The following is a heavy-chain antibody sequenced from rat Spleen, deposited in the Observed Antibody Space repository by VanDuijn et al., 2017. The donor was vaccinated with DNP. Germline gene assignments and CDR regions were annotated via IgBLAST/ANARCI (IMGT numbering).Heavy chain of an antibody. CDR1: GFSFSDYN. CDR2: SIYDGSRT. Sequence: EVQLVESGGGLVQPGRSLKLSCAASGFSFSDYNMAWVRQAPKKGLQWVATSIYDGSRTYYRDSVKGRFTISRDNAKSSLYLQMNSLRSEDMATYYCVRWDYGIYGFDYWGQGVMVTVSS. V-gene: IGHV5S10*01. J-gene: IGHJ2*01. CDR3: VRWDYGIYGFDY. D-gene: IGHD1-11*01.